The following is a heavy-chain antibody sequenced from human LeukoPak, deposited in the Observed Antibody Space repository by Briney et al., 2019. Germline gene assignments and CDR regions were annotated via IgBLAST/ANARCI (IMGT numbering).Heavy chain of an antibody. Sequence: GGSLRLSCAASGFTFSDYYMCWIRQAPGKGLEWVSYISSSGITIYYAVSVKGRFIISRDSAENALYLQMNNLGSDDSAVYFCAGGPQYTGSFPYWGQGTLVAVSS. J-gene: IGHJ4*02. V-gene: IGHV3-11*04. CDR1: GFTFSDYY. CDR2: ISSSGITI. D-gene: IGHD1-26*01. CDR3: AGGPQYTGSFPY.